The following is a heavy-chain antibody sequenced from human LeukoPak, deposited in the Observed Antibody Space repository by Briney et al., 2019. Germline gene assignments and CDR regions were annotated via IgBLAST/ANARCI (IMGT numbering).Heavy chain of an antibody. J-gene: IGHJ4*02. V-gene: IGHV3-48*04. CDR2: ISRSSSTI. D-gene: IGHD3-10*01. CDR3: AKLAKYFYGSETYYFFEH. Sequence: GGSLRLSCAASGFTFSSYSMNWVRQAPGKVLEWVSYISRSSSTIYYADSVKGRFTISRDNAKNSLYLQMNSLRAEDTAVYYCAKLAKYFYGSETYYFFEHWGQGTPVTASS. CDR1: GFTFSSYS.